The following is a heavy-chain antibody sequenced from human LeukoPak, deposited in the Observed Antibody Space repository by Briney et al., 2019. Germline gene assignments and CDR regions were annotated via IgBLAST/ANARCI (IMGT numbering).Heavy chain of an antibody. D-gene: IGHD3-9*01. CDR2: LNSDNGNT. CDR3: ARAPYDFLTGFSLNWFDP. V-gene: IGHV1-3*04. Sequence: ASVKVSCKASGYTFTTYAIHWVRQAPGQRLEWMGWLNSDNGNTKYSQKFQGRVTITRDTSAYTAYMELRSLNSADTAIYFCARAPYDFLTGFSLNWFDPWGQGTLVTVSS. J-gene: IGHJ5*02. CDR1: GYTFTTYA.